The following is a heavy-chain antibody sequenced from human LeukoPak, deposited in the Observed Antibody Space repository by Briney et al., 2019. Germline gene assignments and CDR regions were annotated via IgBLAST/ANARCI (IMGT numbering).Heavy chain of an antibody. V-gene: IGHV4-34*01. CDR1: GGSLSGYY. CDR2: INHSGST. D-gene: IGHD6-13*01. J-gene: IGHJ4*02. Sequence: PSETLSLTCAVYGGSLSGYYWSWIRQPPGKGLEWIGEINHSGSTNYNPSLKSRVTISVDTSKNQFSLKLSSVTAADTAAYYCARGVIAAAGILYDYWGQGTLVTVSS. CDR3: ARGVIAAAGILYDY.